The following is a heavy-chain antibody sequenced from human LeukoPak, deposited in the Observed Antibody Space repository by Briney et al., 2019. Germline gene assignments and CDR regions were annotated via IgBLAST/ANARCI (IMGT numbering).Heavy chain of an antibody. V-gene: IGHV3-9*01. Sequence: GGSLRLSCAASGFTFDDYAMHWVRQAPGKGLEWVSGISWNSGSIGYADSVKGRFTISRDNAKNSLYLQMNSLRAEDTALYYCAKDPNGDYVGVFDYWGQGTLVTVSS. D-gene: IGHD4-17*01. CDR1: GFTFDDYA. CDR2: ISWNSGSI. CDR3: AKDPNGDYVGVFDY. J-gene: IGHJ4*02.